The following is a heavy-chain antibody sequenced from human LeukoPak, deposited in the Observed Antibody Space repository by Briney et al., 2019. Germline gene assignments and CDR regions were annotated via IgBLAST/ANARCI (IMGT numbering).Heavy chain of an antibody. D-gene: IGHD6-6*01. CDR1: GFSFSYG. J-gene: IGHJ6*03. V-gene: IGHV3-30*02. Sequence: GGSLRLSCVASGFSFSYGMNWVRQAPGKGLEWVAFMNFNEKDKSYTDAVKGRFTISRDDYRNTLFLQMSSLRTEDTAVYYCAKAESSSSGYYNYMDVWGKGTTVTVSS. CDR3: AKAESSSSGYYNYMDV. CDR2: MNFNEKDK.